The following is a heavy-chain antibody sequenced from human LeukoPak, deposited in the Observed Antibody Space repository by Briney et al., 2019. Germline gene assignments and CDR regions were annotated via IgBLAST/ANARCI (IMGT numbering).Heavy chain of an antibody. CDR3: ARTSSGGSCYLDY. CDR1: GFTFSDYY. J-gene: IGHJ4*02. D-gene: IGHD2-15*01. Sequence: GGSLRPSCAASGFTFSDYYMSWIRQAPGKGLEWVSYISSSGSTIYYADSVKGRFTISRDNAKNSLYLQMNSLRAEDTAVYYCARTSSGGSCYLDYWGQGTLVTVSS. V-gene: IGHV3-11*04. CDR2: ISSSGSTI.